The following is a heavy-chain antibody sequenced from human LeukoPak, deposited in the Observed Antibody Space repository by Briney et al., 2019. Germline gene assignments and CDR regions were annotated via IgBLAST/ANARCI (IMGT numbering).Heavy chain of an antibody. V-gene: IGHV4-59*11. CDR3: ARDLVTVTKGFDI. D-gene: IGHD4-17*01. J-gene: IGHJ3*02. CDR1: DDSFSSHY. Sequence: SSETLSLTCAVSDDSFSSHYWTWIRQPPGKGLEWTGYISYIGTTNYNPSLKSRVTLSIDTSKNQFSLKLRSVAAADTAVYYCARDLVTVTKGFDIWGQGTMVSVSS. CDR2: ISYIGTT.